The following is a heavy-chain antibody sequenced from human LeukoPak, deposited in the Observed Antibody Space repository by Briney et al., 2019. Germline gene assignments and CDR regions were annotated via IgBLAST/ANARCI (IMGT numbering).Heavy chain of an antibody. CDR2: IYPGDSDT. CDR3: ARRPGPRASYYYCGMDV. Sequence: GESLKISCKGSGYSFTSYWIGWARQMPGKGLEWMGIIYPGDSDTRYSPSFQGQVTISADKSISTAYLQWSSLKASDTAMYYCARRPGPRASYYYCGMDVWGQGTTVTVSS. J-gene: IGHJ6*02. CDR1: GYSFTSYW. V-gene: IGHV5-51*01.